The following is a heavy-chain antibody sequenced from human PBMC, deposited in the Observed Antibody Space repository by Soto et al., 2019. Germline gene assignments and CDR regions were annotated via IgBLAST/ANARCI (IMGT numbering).Heavy chain of an antibody. CDR2: ITFSGNTV. CDR1: GFTFSDSY. V-gene: IGHV3-11*01. J-gene: IGHJ6*02. Sequence: PGGSLRLSCAASGFTFSDSYMSWIRQAPGKGLEWISYITFSGNTVYYADSLKGRFTISSDNAKNSLYLQMNRLRDEDTAVYYCARVSWREKYGMDVWGQGTTVTVSS. CDR3: ARVSWREKYGMDV.